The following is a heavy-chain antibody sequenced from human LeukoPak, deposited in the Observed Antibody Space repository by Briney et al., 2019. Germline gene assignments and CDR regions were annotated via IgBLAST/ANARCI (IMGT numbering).Heavy chain of an antibody. CDR1: GYTFTSYG. V-gene: IGHV1-18*01. CDR3: ARVSVVVVAATLFDY. J-gene: IGHJ4*02. CDR2: ISTYTGKI. D-gene: IGHD2-15*01. Sequence: ASMKVSCKASGYTFTSYGITWVRQAPGQGLEWMGWISTYTGKINYAQKLQGRVTMTTDTSTSTAYMELRSLRSDDTAVYYCARVSVVVVAATLFDYWGQGTLVTVSS.